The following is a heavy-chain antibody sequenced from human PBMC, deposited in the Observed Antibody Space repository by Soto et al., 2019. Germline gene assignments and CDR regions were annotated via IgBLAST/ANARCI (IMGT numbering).Heavy chain of an antibody. V-gene: IGHV3-21*01. D-gene: IGHD6-19*01. CDR3: ARTQQWLVQRYFDY. J-gene: IGHJ4*02. Sequence: EVQLLESGGGLVQPGGSLRLSCAASGFTFSSYAMSWVRQAPGKGLEWVSSIISSSSYIYYADSVKCRFTISRDNAKNSLYLQMNSLRAEDTAVYYCARTQQWLVQRYFDYWGQGTLVTVSS. CDR1: GFTFSSYA. CDR2: IISSSSYI.